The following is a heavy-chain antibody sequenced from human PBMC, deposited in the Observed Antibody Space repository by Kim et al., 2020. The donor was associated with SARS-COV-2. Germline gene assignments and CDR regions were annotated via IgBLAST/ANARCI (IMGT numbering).Heavy chain of an antibody. CDR2: ISDAPTGHT. V-gene: IGHV3-23*01. CDR3: VTRLAAHFDY. D-gene: IGHD6-25*01. Sequence: GGSLRLSCAASGFSFSSYTMNWVRQAPGKGLEWVSTISDAPTGHTHYAASVKRRITISSDDSANTVSLHMDSLSDEDTAIYYCVTRLAAHFDYWGQGTLV. CDR1: GFSFSSYT. J-gene: IGHJ4*02.